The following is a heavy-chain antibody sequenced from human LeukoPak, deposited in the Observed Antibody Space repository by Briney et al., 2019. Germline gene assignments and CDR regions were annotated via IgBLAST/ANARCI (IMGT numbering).Heavy chain of an antibody. CDR1: GGSISTYY. D-gene: IGHD1-26*01. V-gene: IGHV4-59*01. CDR3: ARGGSGSYLTYYYYYMDV. Sequence: PSETLSLTCTVSGGSISTYYWSWIRQPPGKGLEWIGNIYDSGSTNYNPSLKSRVTISVDTSKNQFSLKLSSVTAADTAVYYCARGGSGSYLTYYYYYMDVWGKGTTVTVSS. CDR2: IYDSGST. J-gene: IGHJ6*03.